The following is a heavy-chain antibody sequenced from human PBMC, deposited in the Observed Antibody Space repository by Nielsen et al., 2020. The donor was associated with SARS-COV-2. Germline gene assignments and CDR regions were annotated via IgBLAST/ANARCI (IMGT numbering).Heavy chain of an antibody. V-gene: IGHV4-4*02. D-gene: IGHD2-8*01. CDR2: ISHTGST. CDR1: GGSVSSNDW. CDR3: AREGDCKNGICHIRGMDV. Sequence: SETLSLTCAVSGGSVSSNDWWTWVRQPPGKGLEWVGEISHTGSTNYNPSLKSRVTISVDRSKNQFSLKLSSATAADTAIYYCAREGDCKNGICHIRGMDVWGKGTTVTVSS. J-gene: IGHJ6*03.